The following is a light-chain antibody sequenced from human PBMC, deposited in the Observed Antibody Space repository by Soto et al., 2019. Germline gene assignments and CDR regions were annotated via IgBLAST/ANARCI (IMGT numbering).Light chain of an antibody. CDR3: QQSYSTPGFN. V-gene: IGKV1-39*01. J-gene: IGKJ3*01. Sequence: DIQMTQSPSSLSASVGDRVTITCRASQSISSYLNWYQQKPGKAPKLLIYAASSLQSGVPSRFSVSGSGIDFTLTISSLQPEDFATYYCQQSYSTPGFNFVPGTKVDIK. CDR2: AAS. CDR1: QSISSY.